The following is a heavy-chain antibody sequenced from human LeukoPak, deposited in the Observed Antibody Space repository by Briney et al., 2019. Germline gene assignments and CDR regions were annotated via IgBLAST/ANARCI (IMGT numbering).Heavy chain of an antibody. CDR1: GGSFSGYY. J-gene: IGHJ5*02. D-gene: IGHD2-2*01. V-gene: IGHV4-34*01. Sequence: SETLSLTCAVYGGSFSGYYWSWIRQPPGKGLEWIGEINHSGSTNYNPSLKGRVTISVDTSKNQFSLKLSSVTAADTAVYYCAREICRYCSSTSTSWGQGTLVTVSS. CDR3: AREICRYCSSTSTS. CDR2: INHSGST.